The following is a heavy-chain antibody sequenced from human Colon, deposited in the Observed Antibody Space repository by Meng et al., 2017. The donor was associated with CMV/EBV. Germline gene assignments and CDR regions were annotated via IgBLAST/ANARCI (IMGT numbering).Heavy chain of an antibody. J-gene: IGHJ4*02. D-gene: IGHD5/OR15-5a*01. CDR2: INTDDGDT. V-gene: IGHV1-2*06. Sequence: QVQLVLSGFEVKRPGASVKVSCKASGYSFTGYYLHWLRQASGQRLEWLGRINTDDGDTKYAPKFRGRATMTRDTSITTAYMELDGLTSDDTATYYCARDRASLYYQFDSWGQGTLVTVSS. CDR1: GYSFTGYY. CDR3: ARDRASLYYQFDS.